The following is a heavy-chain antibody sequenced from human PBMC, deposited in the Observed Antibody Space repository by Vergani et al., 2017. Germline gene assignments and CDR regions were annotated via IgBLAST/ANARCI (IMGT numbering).Heavy chain of an antibody. J-gene: IGHJ3*02. CDR3: ARALLGSRGDAFDI. CDR2: ISYDGSNK. CDR1: GFTSSNYA. D-gene: IGHD7-27*01. V-gene: IGHV3-30*04. Sequence: QVQLVESGGGVVQPGRSLRLSCAASGFTSSNYAMHWVCPAPGKGLEGVAVISYDGSNKYYADSVKGRFTISRDNSKNTLYLQMSSLRTEDTAVYYCARALLGSRGDAFDIWGQGTMVTVSS.